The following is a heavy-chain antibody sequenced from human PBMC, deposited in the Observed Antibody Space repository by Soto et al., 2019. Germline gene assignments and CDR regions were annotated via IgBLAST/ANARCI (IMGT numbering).Heavy chain of an antibody. CDR3: ARGPATVTTIYYYYMDV. V-gene: IGHV1-2*04. CDR2: INPNSGGT. J-gene: IGHJ6*03. D-gene: IGHD4-17*01. Sequence: ASVKVSCKASGYTFTGYYMHWVRQAPGQGLEWMGWINPNSGGTNYAQKFQGWVTMTRDTSISTAYMELSRLRSDDTAVYYCARGPATVTTIYYYYMDVWGEGTTVTVSS. CDR1: GYTFTGYY.